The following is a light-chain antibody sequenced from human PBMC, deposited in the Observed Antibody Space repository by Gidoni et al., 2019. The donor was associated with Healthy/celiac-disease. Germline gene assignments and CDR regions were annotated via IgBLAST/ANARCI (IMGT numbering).Light chain of an antibody. CDR1: QSISSW. V-gene: IGKV1-5*01. Sequence: DIPLTQSPSTLSASVGDRVTITCRASQSISSWLAWYQQKPGKAPKLLSYDASSLESGGPSRFSGSGSGTEFTLTISSLQPDDFATYYCQQYNSYSFXQXTKVEIK. J-gene: IGKJ1*01. CDR2: DAS. CDR3: QQYNSYS.